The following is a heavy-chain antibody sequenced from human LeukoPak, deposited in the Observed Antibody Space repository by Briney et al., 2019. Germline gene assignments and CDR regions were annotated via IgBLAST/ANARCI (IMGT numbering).Heavy chain of an antibody. D-gene: IGHD2-2*02. CDR3: ARFTCSSTSCYTAAFNY. Sequence: PGGSLRLSCAASGFTFSSYWMSWVRQAPGKGLEWVANIKQDGSEKYYVDSVKGRFTISRDNAKNSLYLQMNSLRAEDTAVYYCARFTCSSTSCYTAAFNYWGQGTLVTVSS. J-gene: IGHJ4*02. CDR1: GFTFSSYW. CDR2: IKQDGSEK. V-gene: IGHV3-7*01.